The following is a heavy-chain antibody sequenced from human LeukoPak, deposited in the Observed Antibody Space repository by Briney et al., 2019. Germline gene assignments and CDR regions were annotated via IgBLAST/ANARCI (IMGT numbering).Heavy chain of an antibody. V-gene: IGHV3-21*01. Sequence: GGSLRLSCAASGFSFSSYSMNWVRQAPGTGLEWVSSISSSSGYIYYADSVKGRFTISRDNAKNSLYLQMSSLRAEDMAVYYCARGRDSNYLPDYWGQGTLVTVSS. CDR1: GFSFSSYS. CDR3: ARGRDSNYLPDY. J-gene: IGHJ4*02. D-gene: IGHD4-11*01. CDR2: ISSSSGYI.